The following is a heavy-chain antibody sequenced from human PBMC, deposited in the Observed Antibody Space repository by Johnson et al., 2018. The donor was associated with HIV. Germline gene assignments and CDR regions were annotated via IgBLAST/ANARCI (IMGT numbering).Heavy chain of an antibody. V-gene: IGHV3-11*04. Sequence: QVQLVESGGGLVKPGGSLRLSCAASGFTFSDYYMSWIRHAPGKGLVWVSYISSSGSTIYYADSVKGRVTMSRDNAKNSLYLQMNSLSAEDTAVYYCATLKGPRLHIAARRPDAFDIWGQGTMVTVSS. CDR1: GFTFSDYY. CDR3: ATLKGPRLHIAARRPDAFDI. J-gene: IGHJ3*02. CDR2: ISSSGSTI. D-gene: IGHD6-6*01.